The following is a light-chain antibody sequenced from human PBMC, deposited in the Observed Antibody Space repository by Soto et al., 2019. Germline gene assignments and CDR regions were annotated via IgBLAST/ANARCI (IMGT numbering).Light chain of an antibody. CDR3: RQYGRSLGFA. V-gene: IGKV3-15*01. J-gene: IGKJ4*01. Sequence: EIVMTQSPGTLSVSPGERATLSCRASQSVSVNLAWYQQKPGQAPRLLIYGVSTRATGIPARFSGSESGTEFTLTISRLEPEDFAVYYCRQYGRSLGFAVGGGTKVEIK. CDR2: GVS. CDR1: QSVSVN.